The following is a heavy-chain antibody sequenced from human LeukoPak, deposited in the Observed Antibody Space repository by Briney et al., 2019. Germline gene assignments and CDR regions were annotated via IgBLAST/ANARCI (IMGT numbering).Heavy chain of an antibody. D-gene: IGHD5-12*01. V-gene: IGHV3-30*04. CDR2: ISYDGSNK. J-gene: IGHJ4*02. CDR3: ARGYSGYDGSDY. Sequence: GGSLRLSCAASGFTFSSYAMHWVRQAPGKGLEGVAVISYDGSNKYYADSVKGRFTISRDNSKNTLYLQMNSLRAEDTAVYYCARGYSGYDGSDYWGQGTLVTVSS. CDR1: GFTFSSYA.